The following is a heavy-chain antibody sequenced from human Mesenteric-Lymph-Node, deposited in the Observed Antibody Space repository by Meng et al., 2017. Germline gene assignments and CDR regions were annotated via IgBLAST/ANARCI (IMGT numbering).Heavy chain of an antibody. CDR2: VFYSGST. Sequence: SETLSLTCTVSGGSISSSSYYWGWIRQPPGGGLEWIGSVFYSGSTTYNPSLKSRVTMSVDTSKNQFSLKLTSVTAADTAVYYCARDRNEQFDFWGQGTLVTVSS. V-gene: IGHV4-39*07. J-gene: IGHJ4*02. CDR3: ARDRNEQFDF. D-gene: IGHD1/OR15-1a*01. CDR1: GGSISSSSYY.